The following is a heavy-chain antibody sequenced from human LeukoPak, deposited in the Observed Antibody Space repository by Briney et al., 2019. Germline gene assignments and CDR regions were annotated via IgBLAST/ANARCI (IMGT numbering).Heavy chain of an antibody. CDR2: ISYDGGNK. J-gene: IGHJ3*01. D-gene: IGHD2-15*01. CDR1: GCAFSSYA. CDR3: ARYGLLCADFDV. V-gene: IGHV3-30-3*01. Sequence: SLLPFCSAVGCAFSSYALYSCRRHPAREVEGVAAISYDGGNKYYDASVKGRFTISIDNSKNTLYLQMNSLTAEDTAVYYCARYGLLCADFDVWGQLTMVTV.